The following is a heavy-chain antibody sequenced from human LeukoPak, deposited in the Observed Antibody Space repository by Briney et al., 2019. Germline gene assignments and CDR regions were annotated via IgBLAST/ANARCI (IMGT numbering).Heavy chain of an antibody. D-gene: IGHD2-15*01. CDR2: ISAYNGNT. V-gene: IGHV1-18*01. Sequence: ASVKVSCKASGYTFTSYGISWVRQAPGQGLEWMGWISAYNGNTNYAQKLQGRVTMTRDTSTSTVYMELSSLRSEDTAVYYCARGSAVVVAATSGYSYGLDYWGQGTLVTVSS. J-gene: IGHJ4*02. CDR1: GYTFTSYG. CDR3: ARGSAVVVAATSGYSYGLDY.